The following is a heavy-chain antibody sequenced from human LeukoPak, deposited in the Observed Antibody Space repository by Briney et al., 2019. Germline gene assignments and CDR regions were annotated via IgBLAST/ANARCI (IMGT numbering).Heavy chain of an antibody. CDR3: ARDRGGSYSAIDY. J-gene: IGHJ4*02. Sequence: PGGSLRLSCAASGFTFSSYSLNWVRQAPGKGLEWVSFISSSSVTIYYADSVKGRFTISRDNAKKSLYLQMNSLRAEDTAVYYCARDRGGSYSAIDYWGQGTLVTVSS. CDR1: GFTFSSYS. D-gene: IGHD2-15*01. CDR2: ISSSSVTI. V-gene: IGHV3-48*04.